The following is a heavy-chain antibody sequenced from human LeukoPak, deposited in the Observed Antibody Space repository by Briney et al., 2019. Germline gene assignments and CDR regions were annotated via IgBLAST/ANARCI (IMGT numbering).Heavy chain of an antibody. Sequence: GGSLRLSCAASGFTFSNYEMNWVRRAPGKGLEWVSYISSSGSTIYYADSVKGRFTISRDNAKKSLYLQMNSLRAEDTAVYYCARKGYFNNQPLDQWGQGTLVTASA. CDR2: ISSSGSTI. D-gene: IGHD2-15*01. CDR3: ARKGYFNNQPLDQ. J-gene: IGHJ4*02. V-gene: IGHV3-48*03. CDR1: GFTFSNYE.